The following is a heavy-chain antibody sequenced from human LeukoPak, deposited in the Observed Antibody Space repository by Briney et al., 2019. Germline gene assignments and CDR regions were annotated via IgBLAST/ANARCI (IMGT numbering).Heavy chain of an antibody. V-gene: IGHV3-33*01. CDR1: GFTFSSYG. CDR2: IWYDGSNK. CDR3: ARDLFAPDYGDYVNYYYGMDV. Sequence: GGSLRLSCAASGFTFSSYGIHWVRQAPGKGLEWVAVIWYDGSNKYYADSVKGRFTISRDNSKNTLYLQMNSLRAEDTAVYYCARDLFAPDYGDYVNYYYGMDVWGKGTTVTVSS. D-gene: IGHD4-17*01. J-gene: IGHJ6*04.